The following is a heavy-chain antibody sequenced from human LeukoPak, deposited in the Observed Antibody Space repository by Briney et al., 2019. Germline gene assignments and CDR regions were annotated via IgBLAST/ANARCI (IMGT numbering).Heavy chain of an antibody. CDR1: GYTFRSYA. CDR3: SRESDYGGNYYYLDS. CDR2: VSPYTGHT. J-gene: IGHJ4*02. Sequence: ASVNVSCNASGYTFRSYALTWVRQAPGQGLEWMGWVSPYTGHTEYAQTFQGRVTMTADTSTTTSYLELRSLRSDDTAMYFCSRESDYGGNYYYLDSWGQGTLVTGSS. V-gene: IGHV1-18*04. D-gene: IGHD4-23*01.